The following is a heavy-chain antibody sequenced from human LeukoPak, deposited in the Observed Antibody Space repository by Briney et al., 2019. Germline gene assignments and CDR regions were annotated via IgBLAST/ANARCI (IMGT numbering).Heavy chain of an antibody. V-gene: IGHV4-39*07. D-gene: IGHD1-14*01. CDR2: IYYSGST. CDR1: GGSISSSSYY. Sequence: SETLSLTCTVSGGSISSSSYYWSWLRQPPGKGLEWIGSIYYSGSTYYNPSLKSRVTISLDTSKKQFSLTLSSVTASYAAVYVGARDPVRIERAFDIWGQGTMVTVSS. CDR3: ARDPVRIERAFDI. J-gene: IGHJ3*02.